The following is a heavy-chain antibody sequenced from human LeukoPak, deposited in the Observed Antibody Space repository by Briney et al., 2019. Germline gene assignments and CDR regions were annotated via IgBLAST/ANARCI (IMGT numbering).Heavy chain of an antibody. CDR2: MNPNSGNT. CDR1: GYTFTSYD. V-gene: IGHV1-8*02. J-gene: IGHJ4*02. D-gene: IGHD3-9*01. CDR3: TTRYRVGDY. Sequence: ASVKVSCTASGYTFTSYDIDWVRQATGQGLEWMGWMNPNSGNTGYAQKFQGRVTMTRDTSISTAYLELNSLRSEDTAVYYCTTRYRVGDYWGQGTLVTVSS.